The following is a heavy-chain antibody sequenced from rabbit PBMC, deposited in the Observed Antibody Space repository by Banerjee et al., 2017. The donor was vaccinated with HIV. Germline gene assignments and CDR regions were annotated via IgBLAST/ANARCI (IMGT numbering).Heavy chain of an antibody. V-gene: IGHV1S45*01. CDR2: IHAVNSGET. Sequence: QEQLVESGGGLVQPEGSLTLTCTASGFSLSSDFWICWVRQAPGKGLEWIACIHAVNSGETFYASWAKDRFTISKTSSTTVTLQMTSLTAADTATYFCAKWFPGIIYNLWGPGTLVTVS. CDR1: GFSLSSDFW. D-gene: IGHD8-1*01. J-gene: IGHJ4*01. CDR3: AKWFPGIIYNL.